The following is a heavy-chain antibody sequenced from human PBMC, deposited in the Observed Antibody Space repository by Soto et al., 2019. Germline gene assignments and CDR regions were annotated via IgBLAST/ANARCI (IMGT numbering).Heavy chain of an antibody. CDR3: ARDFRLGYCSSTSCYKVREADAFDI. J-gene: IGHJ3*02. Sequence: VASVKVSCKASGYTFTSYGISWVRQAPGQGLEWMGWISAYNGNTNYAQKLQGRVTMTTDTSTSTAYMELRSLRSDDTAVYYCARDFRLGYCSSTSCYKVREADAFDIWGQGTMVTVSS. CDR1: GYTFTSYG. V-gene: IGHV1-18*01. D-gene: IGHD2-2*02. CDR2: ISAYNGNT.